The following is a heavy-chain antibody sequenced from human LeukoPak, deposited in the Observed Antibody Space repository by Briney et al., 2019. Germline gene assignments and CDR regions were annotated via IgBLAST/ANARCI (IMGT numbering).Heavy chain of an antibody. J-gene: IGHJ4*02. CDR1: GFTVSSNY. CDR2: IYSGGST. Sequence: GGSLRLSCAASGFTVSSNYMSWVRQALGKGLEWVSVIYSGGSTYYADSVKGRFTISRDNSKNTLYLQMNSLRAEDTAVYYCARAGAWGVGTFDYWGQGTLVTVSS. D-gene: IGHD1-26*01. CDR3: ARAGAWGVGTFDY. V-gene: IGHV3-53*01.